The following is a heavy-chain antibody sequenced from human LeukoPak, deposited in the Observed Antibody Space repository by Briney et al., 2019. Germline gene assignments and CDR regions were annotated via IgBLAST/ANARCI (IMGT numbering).Heavy chain of an antibody. CDR1: RGSINGYS. D-gene: IGHD2-21*02. Sequence: PSETLSLTCTVSRGSINGYSWTWIRQPPGKGLEWIGYMYYSGSTNYNPSLKSRVTISVDTSKNQFSLKLRSVTAADTAVYYCARAGQCGGDCYSLDYWGQGTLVTVSS. J-gene: IGHJ4*02. V-gene: IGHV4-59*01. CDR3: ARAGQCGGDCYSLDY. CDR2: MYYSGST.